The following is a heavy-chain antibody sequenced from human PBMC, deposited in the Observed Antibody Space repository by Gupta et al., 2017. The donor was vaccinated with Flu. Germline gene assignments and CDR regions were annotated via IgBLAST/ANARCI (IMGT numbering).Heavy chain of an antibody. Sequence: QAPGKGLEWLSYISTSGLSVNYADSVKGRFTISRVNAMNSLYLQLDSLRAEDTALYYCARAYGFWSDSDAFDLWGQGTMVTVSS. CDR3: ARAYGFWSDSDAFDL. D-gene: IGHD3-3*01. J-gene: IGHJ3*01. V-gene: IGHV3-48*03. CDR2: ISTSGLSV.